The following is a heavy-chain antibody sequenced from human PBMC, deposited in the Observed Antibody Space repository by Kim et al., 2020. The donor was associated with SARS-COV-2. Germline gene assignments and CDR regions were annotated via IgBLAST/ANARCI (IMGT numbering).Heavy chain of an antibody. Sequence: GGSLRLSCAASGFTFSRYWVTWVRQAPGKGLEWVANIKQDGSETHYADSVQGRFTISRDNGKNSLYLQMNSLRAEDTAVYYCARDATFCSQGVCYDAYDIWGQGTRFLVSS. CDR1: GFTFSRYW. J-gene: IGHJ3*02. CDR3: ARDATFCSQGVCYDAYDI. V-gene: IGHV3-7*01. D-gene: IGHD2-8*01. CDR2: IKQDGSET.